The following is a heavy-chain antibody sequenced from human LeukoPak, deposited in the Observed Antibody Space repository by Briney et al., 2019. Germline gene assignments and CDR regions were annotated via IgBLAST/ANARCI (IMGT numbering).Heavy chain of an antibody. CDR3: ARDGAPFDF. CDR2: IKQDGSEK. J-gene: IGHJ4*02. D-gene: IGHD4-17*01. CDR1: RFTFRRYW. Sequence: GGSLRLSCAASRFTFRRYWMSWVRHAPGKGLEWVADIKQDGSEKYYVDSVKGRFTISRDSAKKSLYLQMNSLRAEDTAIYYCARDGAPFDFWGQGTLVTVSS. V-gene: IGHV3-7*01.